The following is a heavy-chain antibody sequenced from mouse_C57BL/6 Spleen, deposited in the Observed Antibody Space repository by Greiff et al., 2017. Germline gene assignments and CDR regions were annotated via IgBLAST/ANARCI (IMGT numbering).Heavy chain of an antibody. Sequence: QVQLQQPGAELVRPGSSVKLSCKASGYTFTSYWMHWVKQRPIQGLEWIGNIDPSDSETHYNQKFKDKATLTVDKSSSTAYMQLSSLTSEDSAVYYCARGNSSGWGDYWGQGTSVTVSS. CDR1: GYTFTSYW. V-gene: IGHV1-52*01. CDR2: IDPSDSET. CDR3: ARGNSSGWGDY. D-gene: IGHD3-2*02. J-gene: IGHJ4*01.